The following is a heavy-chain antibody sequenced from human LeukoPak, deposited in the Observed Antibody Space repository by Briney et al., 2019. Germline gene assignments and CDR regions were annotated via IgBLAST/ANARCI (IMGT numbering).Heavy chain of an antibody. J-gene: IGHJ6*03. V-gene: IGHV3-23*01. CDR3: AKSPLAYCSGGSCYSIGV. CDR1: GFTFSSYA. CDR2: ISGSGGNT. Sequence: GGSLRLSCAASGFTFSSYAMSWVRQAPGKGLEWISAISGSGGNTYYADSVKGRFTISRDNSKNTLYLQMNGLRAEDTAVYYCAKSPLAYCSGGSCYSIGVWGKGTTVTVSS. D-gene: IGHD2-15*01.